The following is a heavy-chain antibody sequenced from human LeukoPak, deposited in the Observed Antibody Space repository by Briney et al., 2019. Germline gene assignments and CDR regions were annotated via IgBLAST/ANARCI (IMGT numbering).Heavy chain of an antibody. CDR3: AREEQFYYMDV. Sequence: ASVKVSCKASGYSLITYGISWVRQAPGQGLEWMGWISAYNGNTNYAQKFQGRVTMTTDTSTSTAYMELRSLRSDDTAVYYCAREEQFYYMDVWGKGTTVTVSS. J-gene: IGHJ6*03. D-gene: IGHD1/OR15-1a*01. CDR2: ISAYNGNT. CDR1: GYSLITYG. V-gene: IGHV1-18*01.